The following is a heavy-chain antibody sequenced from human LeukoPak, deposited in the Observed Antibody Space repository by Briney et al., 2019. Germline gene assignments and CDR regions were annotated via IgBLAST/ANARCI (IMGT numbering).Heavy chain of an antibody. D-gene: IGHD3-10*01. CDR1: GFTFSRHV. CDR2: ISYDGNNK. CDR3: ARGGIPTGPYYYFYYMDV. J-gene: IGHJ6*03. V-gene: IGHV3-30*01. Sequence: PGGSLRLSCAASGFTFSRHVMHRVRQAPGKGLEWVASISYDGNNKFHAEPVKGRFTISRDNSRNTLYLQMNSLRGEDAAVYSCARGGIPTGPYYYFYYMDVWGKGTAVAVSS.